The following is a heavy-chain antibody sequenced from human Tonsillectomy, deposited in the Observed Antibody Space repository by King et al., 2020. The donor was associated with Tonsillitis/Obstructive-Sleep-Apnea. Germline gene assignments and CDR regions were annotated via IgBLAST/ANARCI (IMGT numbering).Heavy chain of an antibody. V-gene: IGHV3-21*01. Sequence: VQLVESGGGLVKPGGSLRLSCAASGFTFSSYSMNWVRQAPGKGLEWVSSISSSISYIYQADSVKGRFTISRDNAKNSLYLQMNRLRAEDTAVYYCARGDTMVNNWFDPWGQGTLVTVSS. J-gene: IGHJ5*02. CDR3: ARGDTMVNNWFDP. CDR2: ISSSISYI. CDR1: GFTFSSYS. D-gene: IGHD3-10*01.